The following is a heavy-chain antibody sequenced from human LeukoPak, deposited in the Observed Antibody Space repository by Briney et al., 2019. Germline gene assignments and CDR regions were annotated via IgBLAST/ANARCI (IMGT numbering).Heavy chain of an antibody. CDR2: IYNSGST. V-gene: IGHV4-59*01. CDR1: GVSISSYH. CDR3: ARKDGDY. Sequence: SETLSLTCTVSGVSISSYHWSWIRQPPVKGLEWIGYIYNSGSTNYNPSLKSRVTISVDTSKNQVSLKLSSVTAADAAVYYCARKDGDYWGQGILVTVSS. D-gene: IGHD2-15*01. J-gene: IGHJ4*02.